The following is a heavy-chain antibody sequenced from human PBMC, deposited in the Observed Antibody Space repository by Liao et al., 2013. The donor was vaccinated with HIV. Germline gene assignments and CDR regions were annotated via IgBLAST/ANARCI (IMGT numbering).Heavy chain of an antibody. CDR1: GGSISSYY. Sequence: QVQLQESGPGLVKPSETLSLTCTVSGGSISSYYWSWIRQPPGKGLEWIGYIYYSGSTNYNPSLKSRVTISVDTSKNQFSLKLSSVTAADTAVYYCARVFTQWLVRGTGYMDVWGKGTTVTVSS. D-gene: IGHD6-19*01. CDR3: ARVFTQWLVRGTGYMDV. J-gene: IGHJ6*03. V-gene: IGHV4-59*01. CDR2: IYYSGST.